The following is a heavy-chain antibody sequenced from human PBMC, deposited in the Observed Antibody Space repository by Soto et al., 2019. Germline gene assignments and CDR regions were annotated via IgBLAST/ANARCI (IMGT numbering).Heavy chain of an antibody. J-gene: IGHJ6*02. CDR3: ARLAGSYYGDYYYGMDV. V-gene: IGHV3-33*01. D-gene: IGHD1-26*01. CDR1: GFTFSSYG. Sequence: QVQLVESGGGVVQPRRSLRLSCAASGFTFSSYGMHWVRQAPGKGLEWVAVIWYDGSNKYYADSVKGRFTISRDNSKNTLYLQMNSLRAEDTAVYYCARLAGSYYGDYYYGMDVWGQGTTVTVSS. CDR2: IWYDGSNK.